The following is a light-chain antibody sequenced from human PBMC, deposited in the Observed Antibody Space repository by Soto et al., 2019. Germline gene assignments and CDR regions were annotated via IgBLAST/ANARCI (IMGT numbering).Light chain of an antibody. CDR3: QQYGSSPPYT. J-gene: IGKJ2*01. CDR2: GAS. V-gene: IGKV3-20*01. Sequence: EIVLTQSPGTLSLSPGERATLSCRASQSVSSSYLAWYQQKPGQAPRLLICGASSRATGIPDRFSGSGSGTDFTLTISRLEPDDFAVYYCQQYGSSPPYTFGQGTKLEIK. CDR1: QSVSSSY.